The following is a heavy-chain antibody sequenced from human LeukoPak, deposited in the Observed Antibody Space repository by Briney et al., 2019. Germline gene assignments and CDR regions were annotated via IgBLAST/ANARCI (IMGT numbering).Heavy chain of an antibody. Sequence: ASVKISCQASGYTFTGYYMHWVRQAPGQGLEWMGWINPNSGDTYYVQNLQGRVSMTRDTSISTAYMELSRLRSDDTALYYCARGGYSGTEKPNDYWGQGTLVTVSS. CDR1: GYTFTGYY. CDR3: ARGGYSGTEKPNDY. CDR2: INPNSGDT. D-gene: IGHD1-26*01. V-gene: IGHV1-2*02. J-gene: IGHJ4*02.